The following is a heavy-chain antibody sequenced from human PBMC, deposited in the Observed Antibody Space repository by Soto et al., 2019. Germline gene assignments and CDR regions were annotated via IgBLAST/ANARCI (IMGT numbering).Heavy chain of an antibody. D-gene: IGHD6-19*01. J-gene: IGHJ4*02. CDR3: AKPSSGWYAPFDY. Sequence: GALRLSCAASGLTFRSYGMNWVRQAPGKGLEWVAVISYDGSNKYYADSVKGRFTISRDNSKNTLYLQMNSLRVEDTAVYYCAKPSSGWYAPFDYWGQGTLVTVSS. V-gene: IGHV3-30*18. CDR1: GLTFRSYG. CDR2: ISYDGSNK.